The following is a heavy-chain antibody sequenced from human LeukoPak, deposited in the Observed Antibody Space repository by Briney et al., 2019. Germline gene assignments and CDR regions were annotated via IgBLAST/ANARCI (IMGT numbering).Heavy chain of an antibody. D-gene: IGHD2-8*02. Sequence: GESLKISCKTSGYSFNSYWIGWVRQMPGKGPEWMGIVYPGDSDTRYSPSFQGQVTISADKSISTAYLQWSSLKASDTAIYYCARCSTAWPLDYWGQGTLVTVSS. CDR1: GYSFNSYW. CDR3: ARCSTAWPLDY. V-gene: IGHV5-51*01. CDR2: VYPGDSDT. J-gene: IGHJ4*02.